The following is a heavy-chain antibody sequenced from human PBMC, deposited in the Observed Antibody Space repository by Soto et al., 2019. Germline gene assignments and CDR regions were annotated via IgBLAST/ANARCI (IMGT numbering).Heavy chain of an antibody. J-gene: IGHJ4*02. CDR2: IYYGGTS. CDR3: ASVPRRWLNSDY. CDR1: GASISNSSSY. Sequence: QLQLQESGPGLVKPSETLSLTCTVSGASISNSSSYWGWVRQPPGKGLEWIGHIYYGGTSNSNPSLKGGVSLSLDTAKNQFSLKLNSVTAADPAVYFCASVPRRWLNSDYWGQGTLVTVSS. V-gene: IGHV4-39*01. D-gene: IGHD5-12*01.